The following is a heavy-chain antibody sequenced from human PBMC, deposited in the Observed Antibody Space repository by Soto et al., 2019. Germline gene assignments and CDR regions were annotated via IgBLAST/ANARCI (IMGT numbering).Heavy chain of an antibody. CDR3: ARVPSPFDYYYAMDV. D-gene: IGHD3-16*01. CDR2: IFSSGTT. J-gene: IGHJ6*02. CDR1: GDSISSGNKY. Sequence: SETLSLTCTVSGDSISSGNKYWSWIRQPPGKGLEWIGYIFSSGTTYYNPSLKSRLTMSLDASQNQFSLKLNSLTDADTAVYFCARVPSPFDYYYAMDVWGQGTTVTDS. V-gene: IGHV4-30-4*01.